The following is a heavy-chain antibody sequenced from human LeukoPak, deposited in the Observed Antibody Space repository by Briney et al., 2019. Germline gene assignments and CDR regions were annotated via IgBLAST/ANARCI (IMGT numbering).Heavy chain of an antibody. CDR2: IYYSGST. Sequence: SETLSLTCTVSGGSISSSSYYWGWIRQPPGKGLEWIGSIYYSGSTYYNPSLKSRVTISVDTSKNQFSLKLSSVTAADTAVYYYARQGYSSANWFDPWGQGTLVTVSS. D-gene: IGHD6-25*01. V-gene: IGHV4-39*01. CDR3: ARQGYSSANWFDP. CDR1: GGSISSSSYY. J-gene: IGHJ5*02.